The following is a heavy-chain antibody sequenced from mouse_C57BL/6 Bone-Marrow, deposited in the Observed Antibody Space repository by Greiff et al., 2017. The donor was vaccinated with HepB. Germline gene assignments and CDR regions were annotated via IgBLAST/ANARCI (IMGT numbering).Heavy chain of an antibody. CDR3: IPTSWFAY. V-gene: IGHV14-4*01. Sequence: EVQLQQSGAELVRPGASVKLSCTASGFNIKDDYMHWVKQRPEQGLEWIGWIDPENGDTEYASKLQGKATITADTSSNTAYLQLSSLTSEDTAVYYCIPTSWFAYWGQGTLVTVSA. CDR1: GFNIKDDY. J-gene: IGHJ3*01. CDR2: IDPENGDT.